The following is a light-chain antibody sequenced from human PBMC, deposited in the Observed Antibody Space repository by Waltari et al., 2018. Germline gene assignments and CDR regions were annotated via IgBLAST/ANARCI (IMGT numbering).Light chain of an antibody. Sequence: QSALTQPRSVSGPPGQSVTTPCTGTSSDVRGYDFLSWYQQHPGKAPKLIMYYVSQRPSGVPDRFSGSKSGNTASLTITGLQAEDEAEYYCCSHAGSDTFWVFGGGTKVTVL. CDR3: CSHAGSDTFWV. CDR1: SSDVRGYDF. J-gene: IGLJ3*02. V-gene: IGLV2-11*01. CDR2: YVS.